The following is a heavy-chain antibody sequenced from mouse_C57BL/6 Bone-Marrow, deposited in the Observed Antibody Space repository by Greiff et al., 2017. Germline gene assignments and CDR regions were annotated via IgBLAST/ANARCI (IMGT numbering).Heavy chain of an antibody. Sequence: EVQLVESGPGLVKPSQSMSLTCSVTGYSITSGYYWNWIRQFPGNKLEWMGYISYDGSNNYNPSLKNRISITRDTPKNQFFLKLNSVTTEDTATYYCARAYYLFAYWGQGTLVTVSA. J-gene: IGHJ3*01. D-gene: IGHD2-10*01. CDR3: ARAYYLFAY. V-gene: IGHV3-6*01. CDR2: ISYDGSN. CDR1: GYSITSGYY.